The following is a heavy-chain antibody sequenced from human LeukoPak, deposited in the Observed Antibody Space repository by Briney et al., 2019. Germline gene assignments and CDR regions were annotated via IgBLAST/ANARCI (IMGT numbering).Heavy chain of an antibody. J-gene: IGHJ4*02. CDR2: IRGSGDST. Sequence: GGSLRLSCAASGFTFSSYDMSWVRQAPGKGLEWVSAIRGSGDSTYYADSVKGRFTISRDSSKNTLYLQMNSLRAEDTAVCYCAKYLSGYGTRYWGQGTLVTVSS. D-gene: IGHD5-12*01. CDR3: AKYLSGYGTRY. V-gene: IGHV3-23*01. CDR1: GFTFSSYD.